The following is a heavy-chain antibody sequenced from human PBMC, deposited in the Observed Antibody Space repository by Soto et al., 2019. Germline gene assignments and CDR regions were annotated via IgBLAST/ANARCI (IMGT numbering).Heavy chain of an antibody. V-gene: IGHV3-23*01. CDR3: AKGMGGSLSYLFDY. Sequence: ESGGGLVQPGGSLRLSCAASGFTFSSYPMSWVRQAPGKGLEWVSTISGSGGSTYYADSVKGRFTISRDNSKNTLYLQMNGLRAEDTALYYCAKGMGGSLSYLFDYWGQGTLVTVSS. CDR1: GFTFSSYP. J-gene: IGHJ4*02. D-gene: IGHD3-16*01. CDR2: ISGSGGST.